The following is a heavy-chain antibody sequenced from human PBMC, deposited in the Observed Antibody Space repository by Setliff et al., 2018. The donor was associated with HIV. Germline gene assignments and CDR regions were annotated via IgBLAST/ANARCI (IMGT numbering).Heavy chain of an antibody. V-gene: IGHV4-61*09. CDR2: VYSNGTT. CDR1: GGSISRGNYF. J-gene: IGHJ5*01. CDR3: VRGAATRYSDYIWGSYRYSSVLDS. D-gene: IGHD3-16*02. Sequence: PSETLSLTCNVSGGSISRGNYFWSWILQPAGKGLEWIGHVYSNGTTNFNASLKSRVIISRDTYKNHFSLTLSSVTAADTAVYHCVRGAATRYSDYIWGSYRYSSVLDSWGQGVLVTVSS.